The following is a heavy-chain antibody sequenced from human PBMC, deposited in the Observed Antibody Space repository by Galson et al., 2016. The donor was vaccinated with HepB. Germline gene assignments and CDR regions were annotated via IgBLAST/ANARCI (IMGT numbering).Heavy chain of an antibody. D-gene: IGHD3-22*01. CDR3: VRDQNYYDSNEFDH. CDR2: ASSDGSRK. J-gene: IGHJ4*02. Sequence: SLRLSCAVSGLTFISYNMNWVRQAPGKGLEWVAVASSDGSRKYYADSVKGRFTISRDNSKNTLYLQMNSLRTEDTAVYYCVRDQNYYDSNEFDHWGQGTLVIVSS. CDR1: GLTFISYN. V-gene: IGHV3-30-3*01.